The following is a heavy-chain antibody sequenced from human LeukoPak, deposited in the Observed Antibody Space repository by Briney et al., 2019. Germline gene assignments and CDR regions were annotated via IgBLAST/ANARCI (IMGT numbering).Heavy chain of an antibody. V-gene: IGHV3-66*01. Sequence: PGGSLRLSCAASGFTVSSNYMSWVRQAPGKGLEWVSVIYSGGSTYYADSVKGRFTISRDNSKNTLYLQMNSLRAEDTAVYYCARSTVTATRYYYMDVWGKGTTVTISS. CDR1: GFTVSSNY. CDR2: IYSGGST. J-gene: IGHJ6*03. CDR3: ARSTVTATRYYYMDV. D-gene: IGHD4-17*01.